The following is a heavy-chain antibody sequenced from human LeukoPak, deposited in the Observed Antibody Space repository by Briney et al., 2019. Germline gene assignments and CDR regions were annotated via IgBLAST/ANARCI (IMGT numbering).Heavy chain of an antibody. V-gene: IGHV1-69*05. CDR3: ASHSGSYYAIDY. CDR2: IIPIFGTV. Sequence: SVKVSCKASGGTFSSYAISWVRQAPGQGLEWMGGIIPIFGTVNYAQKFQGRVTITTDESTSTAYMELSSLRSEDTAVYYCASHSGSYYAIDYWGQGTLVTVSS. D-gene: IGHD1-26*01. J-gene: IGHJ4*02. CDR1: GGTFSSYA.